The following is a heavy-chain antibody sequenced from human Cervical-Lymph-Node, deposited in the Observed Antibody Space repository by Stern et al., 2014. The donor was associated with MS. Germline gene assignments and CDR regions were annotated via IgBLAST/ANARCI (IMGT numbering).Heavy chain of an antibody. J-gene: IGHJ3*02. CDR2: IIAGNETT. D-gene: IGHD2-15*01. Sequence: QVQLVQSGAEVKKPGASVKVSCKASGHTFSTYTMHWLRQAPGQRLEWMGWIIAGNETTKYSQKFQGRVSITRDTSASTAYMELSSLRSDDTAVYYCAGRYCSGGNCYLAFDIWGQGTMVTVSS. V-gene: IGHV1-3*01. CDR1: GHTFSTYT. CDR3: AGRYCSGGNCYLAFDI.